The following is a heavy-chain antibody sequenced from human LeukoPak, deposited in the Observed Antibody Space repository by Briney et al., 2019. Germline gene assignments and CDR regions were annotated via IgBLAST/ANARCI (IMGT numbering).Heavy chain of an antibody. CDR2: IYYSGST. J-gene: IGHJ4*02. CDR3: AREDSSGYSQDTFDY. V-gene: IGHV4-39*07. Sequence: PSETLSLTCTVFGGSISSSSHHWGWIRQPPGKGLEWIGSIYYSGSTYYNPSLKSRVTISVDTSKNQFSLKLSSVTAADTAVYYCAREDSSGYSQDTFDYWGQGTLVTVSS. CDR1: GGSISSSSHH. D-gene: IGHD3-22*01.